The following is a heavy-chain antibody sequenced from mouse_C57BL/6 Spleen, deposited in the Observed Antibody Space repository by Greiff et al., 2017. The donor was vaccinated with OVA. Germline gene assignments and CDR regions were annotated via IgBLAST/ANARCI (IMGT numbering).Heavy chain of an antibody. V-gene: IGHV1-55*01. J-gene: IGHJ2*01. D-gene: IGHD3-2*02. CDR3: ARWRQLRPHFDY. Sequence: QVQLQQPGAELVKPGASVKMSCKASGYTFTSYWITWVKQRPGQGLEWIGDIYPGSGSTNYNEKFKSKATLTVDTSSSTAYMQLSSLTSEDSAVYYCARWRQLRPHFDYWGQGTTLTVSS. CDR2: IYPGSGST. CDR1: GYTFTSYW.